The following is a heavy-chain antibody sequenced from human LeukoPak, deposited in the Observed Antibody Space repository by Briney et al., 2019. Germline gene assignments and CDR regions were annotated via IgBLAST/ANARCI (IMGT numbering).Heavy chain of an antibody. CDR2: INSDGSST. CDR1: GFTFSSYW. Sequence: GGSLRPSCAASGFTFSSYWMHWVRQASGKGLVWVSRINSDGSSTSYADSVKGRFTISRDNAKNTLYLQMNSLRAEDTAVYYCARTEGGYGSLAFDIWGQGTMVTVSS. V-gene: IGHV3-74*01. CDR3: ARTEGGYGSLAFDI. J-gene: IGHJ3*02. D-gene: IGHD6-25*01.